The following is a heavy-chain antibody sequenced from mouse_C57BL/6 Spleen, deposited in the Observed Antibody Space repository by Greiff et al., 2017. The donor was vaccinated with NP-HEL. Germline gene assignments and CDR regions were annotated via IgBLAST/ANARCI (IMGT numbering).Heavy chain of an antibody. CDR1: GYTFTSYW. CDR3: ARCCYYGNSFAY. Sequence: QVQLQQPGAELVKPGASVKLSCKASGYTFTSYWMHWVKQRPGQGLEWIGMIHPNSGSTNYNEKFKSKATLTVDKSSSTAYMQLSSLTSEDSAVYYCARCCYYGNSFAYWGQGTLVTVSA. J-gene: IGHJ3*01. D-gene: IGHD2-1*01. V-gene: IGHV1-64*01. CDR2: IHPNSGST.